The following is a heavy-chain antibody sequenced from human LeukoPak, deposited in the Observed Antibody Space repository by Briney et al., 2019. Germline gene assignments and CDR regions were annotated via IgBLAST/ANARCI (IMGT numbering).Heavy chain of an antibody. J-gene: IGHJ4*02. Sequence: SETLSLTCAVSGGSIRSQYWSWIRQPPGKGLEWIGCVYYSGSTNYNPSLKSRVTISVDTSKTQCSLRLSSVTAADTAVYYCASGSFFFDLWGQGTLVTVSS. CDR2: VYYSGST. CDR1: GGSIRSQY. CDR3: ASGSFFFDL. D-gene: IGHD1-26*01. V-gene: IGHV4-59*11.